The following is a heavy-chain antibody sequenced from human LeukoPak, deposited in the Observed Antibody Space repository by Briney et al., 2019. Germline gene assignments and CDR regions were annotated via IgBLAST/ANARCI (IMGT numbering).Heavy chain of an antibody. D-gene: IGHD3-16*01. J-gene: IGHJ5*01. CDR2: IYYSGST. CDR1: GGFNRCYY. Sequence: SETLSLTCSVSGGFNRCYYWSGMRPPPGKGLEWIGYIYYSGSTNYNPSLKSRVTISVDTSKNQFSLTLSSVTAADTAVYYWARVLSRERSSRGIDPQTARFNPWGQGTLVTVSS. V-gene: IGHV4-59*08. CDR3: ARVLSRERSSRGIDPQTARFNP.